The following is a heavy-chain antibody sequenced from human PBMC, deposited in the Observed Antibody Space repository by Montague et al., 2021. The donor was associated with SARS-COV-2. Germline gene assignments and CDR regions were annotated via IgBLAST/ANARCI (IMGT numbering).Heavy chain of an antibody. Sequence: SETLSLTCVVSGDSISTDNWWTWVRLPPGKGLEWIGEVNQSGTTIYNPSVKSGVTISEDTSKNQFYLRLNSVTAADTAVYYCARGRRPVVVPGAGPAVRAFDLWGQGTMVTVSS. CDR3: ARGRRPVVVPGAGPAVRAFDL. V-gene: IGHV4-4*02. D-gene: IGHD2-2*01. CDR1: GDSISTDNW. CDR2: VNQSGTT. J-gene: IGHJ3*01.